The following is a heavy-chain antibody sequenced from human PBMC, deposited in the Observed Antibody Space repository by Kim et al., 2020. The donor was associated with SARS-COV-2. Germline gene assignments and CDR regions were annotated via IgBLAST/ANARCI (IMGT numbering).Heavy chain of an antibody. CDR3: ARGLYRESYDFWSGQRPYYYYCGMDV. D-gene: IGHD3-3*01. V-gene: IGHV4-59*01. CDR1: GGSISSYY. Sequence: SETLSLTCTVSGGSISSYYWSWIRQPPGKGLEWIGYIYYSGSTNYNPSLKSRVTISVDTSKNQFSLKLSSVTAADTAVYYCARGLYRESYDFWSGQRPYYYYCGMDVWGQGTTVTVSS. J-gene: IGHJ6*02. CDR2: IYYSGST.